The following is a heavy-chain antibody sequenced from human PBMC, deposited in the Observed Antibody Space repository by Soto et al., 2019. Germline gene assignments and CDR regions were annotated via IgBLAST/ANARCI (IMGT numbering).Heavy chain of an antibody. CDR1: GFTFSDYY. Sequence: QVQLVESGGGLVKPGGSLRLSCAASGFTFSDYYMSWIRQAPGKGLECISYISTSGSTIYYADSVKGRFTISRDNAKNSLYLHMNSRSAADAAVYYCARDTPVSGYYYYYGMDVWGQGTTVTVSS. CDR2: ISTSGSTI. V-gene: IGHV3-11*01. CDR3: ARDTPVSGYYYYYGMDV. J-gene: IGHJ6*02.